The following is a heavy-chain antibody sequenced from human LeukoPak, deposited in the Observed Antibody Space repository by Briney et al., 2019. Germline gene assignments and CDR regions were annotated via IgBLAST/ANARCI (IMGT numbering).Heavy chain of an antibody. J-gene: IGHJ4*02. V-gene: IGHV1-2*02. CDR3: ATSIVGAALMVI. D-gene: IGHD1-26*01. CDR1: GYAFTGYY. Sequence: ASVKVSCKASGYAFTGYYMHWVRQAPGQGLEWMGWINPNSGGTNYAQKFQGRVTMTRDTSISTAYMELSRLRSDDTAVYYCATSIVGAALMVIWGQGTLVTVSS. CDR2: INPNSGGT.